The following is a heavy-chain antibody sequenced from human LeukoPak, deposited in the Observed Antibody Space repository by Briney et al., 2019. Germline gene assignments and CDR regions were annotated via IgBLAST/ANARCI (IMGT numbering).Heavy chain of an antibody. CDR2: IKQDGSEK. Sequence: GGSLRLSCAASGFTFSSYWMSWVRQAPGKGLEWVANIKQDGSEKYYVDSVKGRFTISRDNAKNSLYLQMNSLRAEDTAVYYCAKDVSFNYYGSGSYPSYYFDYWGQGTLVTVSS. V-gene: IGHV3-7*01. D-gene: IGHD3-10*01. CDR3: AKDVSFNYYGSGSYPSYYFDY. CDR1: GFTFSSYW. J-gene: IGHJ4*02.